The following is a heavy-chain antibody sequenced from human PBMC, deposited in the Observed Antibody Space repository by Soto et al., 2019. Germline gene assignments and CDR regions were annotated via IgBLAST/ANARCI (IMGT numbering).Heavy chain of an antibody. CDR2: IYYSGRT. Sequence: QVQLQESGPGLVKPSETLSLTCTVSGGSISTYYWSWIRQPPGKGLEWIGYIYYSGRTNYNPSLKSRVTISVDTSKNQFSLKLSSVTAADTVVYYCARMRNILTGYPGRFDYWGQGTLVTVSS. CDR3: ARMRNILTGYPGRFDY. D-gene: IGHD3-9*01. V-gene: IGHV4-59*01. CDR1: GGSISTYY. J-gene: IGHJ4*02.